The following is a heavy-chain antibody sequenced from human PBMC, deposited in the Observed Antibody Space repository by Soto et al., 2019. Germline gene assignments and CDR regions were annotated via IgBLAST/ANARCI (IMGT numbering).Heavy chain of an antibody. V-gene: IGHV1-69*01. D-gene: IGHD3-22*01. CDR2: LIPVFQTA. Sequence: QEQLVQSGAEVKKPGSSVKVSCKASGGLFSSYPISWVRQVPGHGLEWMGGLIPVFQTAYYTQRFQGRVTITADESTNTDYMELSSLRSEDTAIYYGARGGSCYTGFNEFGGQGTLVTVSS. J-gene: IGHJ4*02. CDR1: GGLFSSYP. CDR3: ARGGSCYTGFNEF.